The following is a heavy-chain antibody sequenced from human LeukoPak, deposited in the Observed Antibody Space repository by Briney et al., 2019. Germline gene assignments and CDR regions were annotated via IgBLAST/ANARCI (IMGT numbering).Heavy chain of an antibody. CDR2: IYPADSNT. J-gene: IGHJ4*02. CDR1: GYSLTNYW. V-gene: IGHV5-51*01. CDR3: ARYYRSNWYGLDY. Sequence: GEPLKISCKGSGYSLTNYWIGWVRKMPGRGLEWMGIIYPADSNTRYSPSFQGQVTISADKSISTAYLQWSSLKASDTAMYYCARYYRSNWYGLDYWGQGTLVTVST. D-gene: IGHD6-13*01.